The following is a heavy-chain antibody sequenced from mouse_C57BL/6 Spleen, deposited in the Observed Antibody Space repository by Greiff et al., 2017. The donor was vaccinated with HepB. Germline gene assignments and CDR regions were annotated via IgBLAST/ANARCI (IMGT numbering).Heavy chain of an antibody. CDR3: APSINGY. V-gene: IGHV1-42*01. D-gene: IGHD1-1*01. CDR1: GYSFTGYY. J-gene: IGHJ2*01. Sequence: EVQLQQSGPELVKPGASVKISCKASGYSFTGYYMNWVKQSPEKSLEWIGEINPSTGGTTYNQKFKAKATLTVDKSSSTAYMQLKSLTSEDSAVYYCAPSINGYWGQGTTLTVSS. CDR2: INPSTGGT.